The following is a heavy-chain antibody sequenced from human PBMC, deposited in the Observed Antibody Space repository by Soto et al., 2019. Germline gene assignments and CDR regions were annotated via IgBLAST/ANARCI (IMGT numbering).Heavy chain of an antibody. V-gene: IGHV1-69*13. CDR2: IIPIFGTA. J-gene: IGHJ4*02. CDR1: GGTFSSYA. Sequence: SVKVSCKASGGTFSSYAISWVRQAPGQGLEWMGGIIPIFGTANYAQKFQGRVTITADESTSTAYMELSSLRSEDTAVYYCAADYDFWSGYYSFDYWGQGTLVTVSS. D-gene: IGHD3-3*01. CDR3: AADYDFWSGYYSFDY.